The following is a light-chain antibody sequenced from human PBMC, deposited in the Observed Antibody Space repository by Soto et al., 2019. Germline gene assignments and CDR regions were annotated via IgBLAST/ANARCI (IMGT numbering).Light chain of an antibody. V-gene: IGKV1-39*01. CDR1: QSISRH. CDR2: AAS. Sequence: DIQMTQSPSSLSASLGDRVTITCRASQSISRHLNWYQQKPGKAPRLLIYAASSLQSGVPSSFSGSGSGTDFILTITSLQPEDSATYYCQQTYNMPTTFGPGTKVD. CDR3: QQTYNMPTT. J-gene: IGKJ3*01.